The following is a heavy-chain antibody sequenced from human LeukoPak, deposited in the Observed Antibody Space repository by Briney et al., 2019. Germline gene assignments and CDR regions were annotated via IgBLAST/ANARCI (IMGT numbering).Heavy chain of an antibody. V-gene: IGHV4-59*01. CDR2: LYYSGST. D-gene: IGHD3-22*01. CDR3: ARDLGYYYDSSGYRTYYFDY. Sequence: TSETLSLTCTVSVGSISRYYWSWIRQPPGKGLEWIGYLYYSGSTNYNPSLKSRVTVSVDTSKNQFSLKLSSVTAADTAVYYCARDLGYYYDSSGYRTYYFDYWGQGTLVTVSS. CDR1: VGSISRYY. J-gene: IGHJ4*02.